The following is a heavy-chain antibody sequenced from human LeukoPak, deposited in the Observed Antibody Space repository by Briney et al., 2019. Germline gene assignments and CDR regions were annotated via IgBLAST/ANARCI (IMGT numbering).Heavy chain of an antibody. CDR3: ARTSLYSSYDY. Sequence: SETLSLTCTVSGGSISSYYWSWIRQPPGKGLEWIGYIYYSGSTNYNPSLKSRVTISVDTSKNQFSLKLSSVTAADTAVYYCARTSLYSSYDYWGRGTLVTVSS. V-gene: IGHV4-59*08. D-gene: IGHD6-6*01. J-gene: IGHJ4*02. CDR2: IYYSGST. CDR1: GGSISSYY.